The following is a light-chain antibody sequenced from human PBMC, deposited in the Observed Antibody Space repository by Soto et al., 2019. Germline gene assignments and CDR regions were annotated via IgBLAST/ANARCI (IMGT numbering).Light chain of an antibody. J-gene: IGKJ1*01. CDR3: QQYNTWPQT. CDR1: QSVSSN. Sequence: EIVKTQSPAALAVSPRSTTSAXLRASQSVSSNLAWYQQKPGQAPRLLIYGASTRATGIPARFSGSGSGTEFPLTISSLQSEDFAVYYCQQYNTWPQTFGQGTKVDIK. CDR2: GAS. V-gene: IGKV3-15*01.